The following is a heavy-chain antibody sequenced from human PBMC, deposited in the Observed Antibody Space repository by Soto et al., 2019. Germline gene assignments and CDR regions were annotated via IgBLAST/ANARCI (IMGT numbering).Heavy chain of an antibody. Sequence: GASVKVSCKASGYTFTSYAMHWVRQAPGQRLEWMGWINAGNGNTKYSQKFQGRVTITRDTSASTAYMELSSLRSEDTAVYYCARDGLVVVVAGYNWFDPWGQGTLVTVSS. V-gene: IGHV1-3*01. CDR1: GYTFTSYA. CDR2: INAGNGNT. J-gene: IGHJ5*02. D-gene: IGHD2-15*01. CDR3: ARDGLVVVVAGYNWFDP.